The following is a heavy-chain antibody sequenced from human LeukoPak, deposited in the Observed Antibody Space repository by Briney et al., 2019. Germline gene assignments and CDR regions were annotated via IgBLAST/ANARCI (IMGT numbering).Heavy chain of an antibody. J-gene: IGHJ4*02. V-gene: IGHV1-3*04. CDR3: ARSTVTISFDY. D-gene: IGHD4-11*01. CDR1: GYSFTNYA. Sequence: GASVKVSCKASGYSFTNYAFHWVRQAPGQSLEWMGWIHTGNGFTRYSQKFQGRVTITRDTSASTAYMELSSLGSEDTAVYYCARSTVTISFDYWGQGTLVTVSS. CDR2: IHTGNGFT.